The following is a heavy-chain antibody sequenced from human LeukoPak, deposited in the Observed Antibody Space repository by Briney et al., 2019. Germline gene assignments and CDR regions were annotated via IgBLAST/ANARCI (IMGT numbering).Heavy chain of an antibody. Sequence: PSETLSLTCTVSGGSISSGDYYWSWIRQPPGKGLEWIGYIYYSGSTYYNPSLKSRVTISVGTSKNQFSLKLSSVTAADTAVYYCARDRIDVSIDYWDQGTLVTVSS. D-gene: IGHD3-16*01. CDR1: GGSISSGDYY. CDR3: ARDRIDVSIDY. V-gene: IGHV4-30-4*01. CDR2: IYYSGST. J-gene: IGHJ4*02.